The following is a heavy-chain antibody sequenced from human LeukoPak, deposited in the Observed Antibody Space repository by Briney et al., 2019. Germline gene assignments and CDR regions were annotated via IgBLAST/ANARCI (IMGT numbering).Heavy chain of an antibody. CDR3: ARGEYSTGDSCYSDY. Sequence: GGSLRLSCAASGFTFSSYEMTWVRQAPGKGLEWVSDISSGGTNKYYADSVKGRFTISRDNAKNSLYLQMNSLRAEDTAIYYCARGEYSTGDSCYSDYWGQGTLVTVSS. CDR1: GFTFSSYE. CDR2: ISSGGTNK. J-gene: IGHJ4*02. V-gene: IGHV3-48*03. D-gene: IGHD2-15*01.